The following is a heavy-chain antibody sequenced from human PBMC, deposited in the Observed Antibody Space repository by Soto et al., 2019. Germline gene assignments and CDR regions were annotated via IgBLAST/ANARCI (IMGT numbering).Heavy chain of an antibody. CDR3: ARLTGTNLGFDY. V-gene: IGHV1-69*02. CDR1: GGTFSSYT. D-gene: IGHD1-7*01. J-gene: IGHJ4*02. Sequence: QVPLVQSGAEVKKPGSSVKVSCKASGGTFSSYTISWVRQAPGQGLEWMGRIIPILGIANYAQKFQGRVTITADKSTSTAYMELSSLRSEDTAVYYCARLTGTNLGFDYWGQGTLVTVSS. CDR2: IIPILGIA.